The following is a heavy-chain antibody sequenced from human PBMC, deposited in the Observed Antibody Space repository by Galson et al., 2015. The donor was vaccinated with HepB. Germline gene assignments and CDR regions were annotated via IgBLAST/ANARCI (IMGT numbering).Heavy chain of an antibody. CDR3: ARGRLWFGEGGNWFDP. CDR2: IYYSGST. J-gene: IGHJ5*02. CDR1: GGSISSGGYY. Sequence: TLSLTCTVSGGSISSGGYYWSWLRQHPGKGLEWIGYIYYSGSTYYNPSLKSRVTISVDTSRNQFSLKLSSVTAADTAVYYCARGRLWFGEGGNWFDPWGQGTLVTVSS. D-gene: IGHD3-10*01. V-gene: IGHV4-31*03.